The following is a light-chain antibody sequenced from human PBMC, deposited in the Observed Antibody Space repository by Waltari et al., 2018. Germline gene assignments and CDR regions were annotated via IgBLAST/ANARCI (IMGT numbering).Light chain of an antibody. CDR3: MQGTHWPLT. V-gene: IGKV2-30*01. J-gene: IGKJ4*01. Sequence: DVVMTQSPLSLPVTLGQPASISCSSSQSLVYSDGNTSLNCFQQRPGQSPRRLNYKVSIRDSGVPDRFSGSGSGTDFTLRISRVEAEDVGVYYCMQGTHWPLTFGGGTKVEIK. CDR1: QSLVYSDGNTS. CDR2: KVS.